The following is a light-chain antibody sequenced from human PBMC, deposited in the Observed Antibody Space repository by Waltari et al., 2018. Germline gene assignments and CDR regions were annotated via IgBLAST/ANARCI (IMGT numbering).Light chain of an antibody. J-gene: IGKJ2*01. V-gene: IGKV3-15*01. CDR2: GAS. Sequence: EIVMTQSPATLSVSPGERATLSCRASQSVSSNLAWYQQKPGQAPRLLIYGASTRATGIPARVSGSGSGTEFTLTISSLQSEDFAVYYCQQYNNWPPNTFGQVTKLEIK. CDR3: QQYNNWPPNT. CDR1: QSVSSN.